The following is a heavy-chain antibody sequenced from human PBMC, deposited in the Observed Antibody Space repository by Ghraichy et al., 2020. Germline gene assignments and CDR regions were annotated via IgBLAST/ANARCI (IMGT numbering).Heavy chain of an antibody. V-gene: IGHV3-7*03. CDR1: GFTFSHYC. Sequence: GGSLRLSCTASGFTFSHYCMSWVRQAPGKGLEWVANIGEDGSRKSFVDSVKGRFTISRDNAKTSLYLQMNSLTADDTAVYYCVRDNVNIAVAGTEDWGQGTLVSVSS. CDR3: VRDNVNIAVAGTED. CDR2: IGEDGSRK. D-gene: IGHD6-19*01. J-gene: IGHJ4*02.